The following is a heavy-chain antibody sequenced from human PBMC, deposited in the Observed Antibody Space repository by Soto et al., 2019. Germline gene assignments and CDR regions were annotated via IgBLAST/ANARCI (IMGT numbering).Heavy chain of an antibody. J-gene: IGHJ6*03. CDR3: ARDDIVAPGSYMDV. CDR2: INPGNGYT. V-gene: IGHV1-3*01. Sequence: ASVKVSCKASGYTFSTYIIHWVRQAPGQSLEWMGWINPGNGYTKCSQKFQGRITITRDPSASTVYMDLSSLTSEDTAVYYCARDDIVAPGSYMDVRRKGTTVTVSS. CDR1: GYTFSTYI. D-gene: IGHD2-15*01.